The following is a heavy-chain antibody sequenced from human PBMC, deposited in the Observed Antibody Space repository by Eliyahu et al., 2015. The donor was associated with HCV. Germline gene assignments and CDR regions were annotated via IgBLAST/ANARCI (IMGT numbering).Heavy chain of an antibody. CDR1: GFXFRSYA. J-gene: IGHJ4*02. CDR2: IGSTGYDT. V-gene: IGHV3-23*01. Sequence: EVQLLESGGGLVQPGGSLXLSCAASGFXFRSYAMRWVRQAPGKGPGWVSSIGSTGYDTYYSDSVKGRFATSRDNSKNTVSLQMNSLRVEDTAVYYCARPHCSGGRCFHFDSWGQGTLVTVSS. CDR3: ARPHCSGGRCFHFDS. D-gene: IGHD2-15*01.